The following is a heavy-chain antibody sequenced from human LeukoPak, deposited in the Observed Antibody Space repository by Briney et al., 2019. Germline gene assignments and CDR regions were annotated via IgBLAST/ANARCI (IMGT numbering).Heavy chain of an antibody. D-gene: IGHD4-17*01. V-gene: IGHV3-66*01. CDR1: GFTVSSNY. J-gene: IGHJ6*02. CDR2: IYSGGST. CDR3: ARASVGDYGDYGSQWYYYGMDV. Sequence: GGSLRLSCAASGFTVSSNYMSWVRQAPGKGLEWVSVIYSGGSTYYADSVKGRFTISRDNSKNTPYLQMNSLRAEDTAVYYCARASVGDYGDYGSQWYYYGMDVWGQGTTVTVSS.